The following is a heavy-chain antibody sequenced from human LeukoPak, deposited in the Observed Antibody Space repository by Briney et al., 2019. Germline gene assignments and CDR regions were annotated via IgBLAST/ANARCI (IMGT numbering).Heavy chain of an antibody. Sequence: SETLSLTCAVSGDSISSSNYYWGWIRQPPGKGLEWIGSLYYSGSPYYNPSLKSRVTISVDTSNNQFSLKLNSVTAADTAVYYYASALTIFGVAAFDYWGQGTLVTVSS. CDR1: GDSISSSNYY. D-gene: IGHD3-3*01. J-gene: IGHJ4*02. V-gene: IGHV4-39*01. CDR3: ASALTIFGVAAFDY. CDR2: LYYSGSP.